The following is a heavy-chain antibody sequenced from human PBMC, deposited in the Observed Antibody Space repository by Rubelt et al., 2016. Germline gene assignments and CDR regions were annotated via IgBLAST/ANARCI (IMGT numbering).Heavy chain of an antibody. D-gene: IGHD3-16*01. CDR2: INHSGNT. CDR1: GGSFSGYY. Sequence: QVQLQQWGAGLLKPSETLSLTCAVYGGSFSGYYWSWIRQPPGKGLEWIGEINHSGNTHYHPSLTSRVTISVDTSKNQFSLKLSAVTAADTAVYYCARGLDNYGYWGQGTLVTVSS. CDR3: ARGLDNYGY. V-gene: IGHV4-34*01. J-gene: IGHJ4*02.